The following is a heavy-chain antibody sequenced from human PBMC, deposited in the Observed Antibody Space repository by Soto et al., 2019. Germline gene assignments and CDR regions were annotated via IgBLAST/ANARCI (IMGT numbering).Heavy chain of an antibody. V-gene: IGHV3-23*01. CDR3: AKDTLSVATISFDYYYYYGMDV. D-gene: IGHD5-12*01. Sequence: GGSLRLSCAASGFTFSSYAMSWVRQAPGKGLEWVSAISGSGGSTYYADSVKGRFTISRDNSKNTLYLQMNSLRAEDTAVYYCAKDTLSVATISFDYYYYYGMDVWGQGTTVTVSS. CDR2: ISGSGGST. J-gene: IGHJ6*02. CDR1: GFTFSSYA.